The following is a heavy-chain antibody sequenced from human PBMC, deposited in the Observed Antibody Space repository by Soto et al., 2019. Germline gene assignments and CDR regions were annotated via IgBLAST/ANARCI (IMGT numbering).Heavy chain of an antibody. D-gene: IGHD6-6*01. CDR2: IIPIFGTA. J-gene: IGHJ6*02. V-gene: IGHV1-69*06. CDR3: ARGESSSGYYYGMDV. Sequence: SVKVSCKASGGTLSSYAISWVRQAPGQGPEWMGGIIPIFGTANYAQKFQGRVTITADKSTSTAYMELSSLRSEDTAVYYCARGESSSGYYYGMDVWGQGTTVTVSS. CDR1: GGTLSSYA.